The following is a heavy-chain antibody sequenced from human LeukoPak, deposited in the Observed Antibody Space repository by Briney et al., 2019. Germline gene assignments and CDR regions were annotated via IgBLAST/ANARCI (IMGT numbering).Heavy chain of an antibody. D-gene: IGHD1-26*01. CDR3: ASGNSGTDY. V-gene: IGHV4-34*01. J-gene: IGHJ4*02. CDR1: GGSFSGYY. CDR2: IDHSGST. Sequence: SSETLSLTCAVYGGSFSGYYWSWIRQPPGKGLEWIGEIDHSGSTNYNPSLKSRVTISVDTSKNQFSLKLSSVTAADTAVYYCASGNSGTDYWGQGTLVTVSS.